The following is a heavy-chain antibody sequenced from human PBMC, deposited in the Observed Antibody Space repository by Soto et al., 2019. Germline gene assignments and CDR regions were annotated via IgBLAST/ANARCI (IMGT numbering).Heavy chain of an antibody. CDR3: ARCGITFGGVIGYYYYYGMDV. Sequence: ASVKVSCKASGYTFTSYGISWVRQAPGQGLEWMGWISAYNGNTNYAQKLQGRVTMTTDTSTSTAYMELSSLRSEDTAVYYCARCGITFGGVIGYYYYYGMDVWGQGTAVTVSS. CDR2: ISAYNGNT. J-gene: IGHJ6*02. CDR1: GYTFTSYG. D-gene: IGHD3-16*02. V-gene: IGHV1-18*01.